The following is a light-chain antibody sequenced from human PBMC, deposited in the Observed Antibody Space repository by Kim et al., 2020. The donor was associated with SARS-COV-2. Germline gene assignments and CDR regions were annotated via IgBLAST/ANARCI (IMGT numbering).Light chain of an antibody. CDR1: QTIANH. V-gene: IGKV1-39*01. Sequence: SASVGDRVTITGRPSQTIANHLNWYQQRSGSTPKVLIYAASFLQTGVPTRFSGSGSGTHFTLTITNLQPEDAAIYYCQQSYNSFTFGGGTKVDIK. CDR2: AAS. CDR3: QQSYNSFT. J-gene: IGKJ4*01.